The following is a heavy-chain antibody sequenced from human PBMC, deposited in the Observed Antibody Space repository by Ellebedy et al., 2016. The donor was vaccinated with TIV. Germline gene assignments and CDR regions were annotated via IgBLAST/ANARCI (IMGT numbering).Heavy chain of an antibody. CDR2: IKNDGSRT. J-gene: IGHJ5*02. CDR1: GFTFSGYW. Sequence: PGGSLRLSCAASGFTFSGYWMHWVRQPPGKGLVWVSRIKNDGSRTSYADFVKGRFTVSRDNAKNTLFLQMNSLRDEDTGIYYCAKSDWFDPWGQGTLVTGSS. CDR3: AKSDWFDP. V-gene: IGHV3-74*01.